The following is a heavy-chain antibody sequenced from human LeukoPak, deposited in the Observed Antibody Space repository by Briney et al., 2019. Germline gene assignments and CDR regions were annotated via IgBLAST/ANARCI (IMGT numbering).Heavy chain of an antibody. Sequence: SGSLSLTCAVSGGSISSSNWWSWVRQPPGKGLEWIGEIYHSGGTNSNPSLKSRVTISLDKSNNQFSLKLTSVTAADTAVYYCASSLPILTGQGGFDYWGQGTLVAVSS. CDR2: IYHSGGT. J-gene: IGHJ4*02. D-gene: IGHD3-9*01. CDR1: GGSISSSNW. V-gene: IGHV4-4*02. CDR3: ASSLPILTGQGGFDY.